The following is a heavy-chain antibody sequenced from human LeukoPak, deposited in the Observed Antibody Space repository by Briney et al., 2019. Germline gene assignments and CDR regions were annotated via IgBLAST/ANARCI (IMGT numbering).Heavy chain of an antibody. Sequence: PSETLSLTCTVSDDSINKNYYWGWVRQPPGKGLECIGAIFRSGPTYYNPSLKSRITISADTSNNHFSLKLTSVTAADTATYYCARLSGSNWSFEHWGQGILATVSS. CDR2: IFRSGPT. CDR1: DDSINKNYY. J-gene: IGHJ4*02. D-gene: IGHD6-13*01. CDR3: ARLSGSNWSFEH. V-gene: IGHV4-38-2*02.